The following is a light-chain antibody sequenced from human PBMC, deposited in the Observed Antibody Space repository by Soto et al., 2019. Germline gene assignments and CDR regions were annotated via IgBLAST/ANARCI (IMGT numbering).Light chain of an antibody. CDR1: QSVSSSY. V-gene: IGKV3-20*01. CDR2: GAS. CDR3: QQYGSSPRT. J-gene: IGKJ1*01. Sequence: EIVLTQSPGTLSLSPGERATLSCRASQSVSSSYLAGYQQKPGQAPRPLIYGASSRAIGIPDRFSGSRSGTEFTLTISSLEPDDFATYYCQQYGSSPRTFGQGTKVEIK.